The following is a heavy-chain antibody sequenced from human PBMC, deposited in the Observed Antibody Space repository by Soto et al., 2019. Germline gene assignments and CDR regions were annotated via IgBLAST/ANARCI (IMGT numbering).Heavy chain of an antibody. D-gene: IGHD5-18*01. J-gene: IGHJ4*02. V-gene: IGHV3-21*01. CDR2: ISDSSDYI. CDR3: ASAQYSTGAKPYYFDF. CDR1: GVTFSSRS. Sequence: GGSLRLSCAASGVTFSSRSMSWVRQAPGKGLEWISFISDSSDYISYADSVRGRFTISRDNAKNSLDLQMHSLRAEDTAIYYCASAQYSTGAKPYYFDFWGQGTLVTVSS.